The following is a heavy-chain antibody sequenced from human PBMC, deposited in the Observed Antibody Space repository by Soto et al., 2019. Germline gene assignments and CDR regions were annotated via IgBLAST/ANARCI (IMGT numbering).Heavy chain of an antibody. CDR2: IYYSGRT. V-gene: IGHV4-31*03. CDR3: ARAGAVNWFDP. CDR1: GGSISSGGYY. J-gene: IGHJ5*02. Sequence: QVQLQESGPGLVKPSQTLSLTCTVSGGSISSGGYYWSWIRQHPGKGLEWIGYIYYSGRTYHNPSLKSRITISVDTSKNQFSLKLSSETAADTAVYYCARAGAVNWFDPWGQGTLVTVSS.